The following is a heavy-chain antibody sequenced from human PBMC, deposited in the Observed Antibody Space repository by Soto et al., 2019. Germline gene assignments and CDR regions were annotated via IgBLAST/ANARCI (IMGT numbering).Heavy chain of an antibody. CDR3: ARLGGDDSSGLDAFDI. CDR2: IIPIFGTA. Sequence: SVKVSCKASGGTFRSYAISWVRQAPGQGLEWMGGIIPIFGTANYAQKFQGRVTITADESTSTAYMELSSLRSEDTAVYYCARLGGDDSSGLDAFDIWGQGTMVTVSS. D-gene: IGHD3-22*01. V-gene: IGHV1-69*13. J-gene: IGHJ3*02. CDR1: GGTFRSYA.